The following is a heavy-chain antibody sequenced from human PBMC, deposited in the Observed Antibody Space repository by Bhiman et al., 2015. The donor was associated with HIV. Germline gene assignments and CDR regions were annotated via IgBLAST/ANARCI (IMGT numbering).Heavy chain of an antibody. CDR2: ISSGGSTI. D-gene: IGHD6-13*01. CDR1: GFTFSSYE. Sequence: EVQLVESGGGLVQPGGSLRLSCAASGFTFSSYEMNWVRQAPGKGLEWVSYISSGGSTIYYADSVKGRFTISRDNSKNTVFLQMNSLRGEDTAVYYCARDLAAAGRDYWGQGTLVTVSS. V-gene: IGHV3-48*03. J-gene: IGHJ4*02. CDR3: ARDLAAAGRDY.